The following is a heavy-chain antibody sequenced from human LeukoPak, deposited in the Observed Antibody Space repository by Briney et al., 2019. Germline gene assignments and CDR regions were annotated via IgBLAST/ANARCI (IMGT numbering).Heavy chain of an antibody. CDR2: INHSGST. J-gene: IGHJ4*02. CDR1: GGSFSGYY. V-gene: IGHV4-34*01. D-gene: IGHD5-12*01. CDR3: ARVGGLYSGYDNFDY. Sequence: SETLSLTCAVYGGSFSGYYWSWIRQPPGKGLEWIGEINHSGSTNYNPSLKSRVTISVDTSKNQFSLKLSSVTAADTAVYYCARVGGLYSGYDNFDYWGQGTLVTVSS.